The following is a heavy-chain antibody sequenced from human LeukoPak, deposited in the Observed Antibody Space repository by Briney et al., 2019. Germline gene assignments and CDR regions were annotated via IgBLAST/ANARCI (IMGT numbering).Heavy chain of an antibody. J-gene: IGHJ4*02. CDR1: GYKFTNYF. CDR3: AKSGYSSGWLDN. D-gene: IGHD6-19*01. V-gene: IGHV1-46*01. CDR2: IDPSGGST. Sequence: GASVEVSCKASGYKFTNYFMHWVRQAPGQGLEWMGIIDPSGGSTSFAQKFQGRLTITRDRYTNTVYMELSSLRSDDTAVYHCAKSGYSSGWLDNWGQGTLVTVPS.